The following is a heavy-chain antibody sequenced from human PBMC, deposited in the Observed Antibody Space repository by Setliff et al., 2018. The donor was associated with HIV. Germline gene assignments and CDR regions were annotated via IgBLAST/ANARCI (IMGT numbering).Heavy chain of an antibody. D-gene: IGHD3-22*01. CDR1: GFTFSSYV. CDR2: ISSSGRST. J-gene: IGHJ4*02. Sequence: PGGSLRLSCAASGFTFSSYVMSWVRQAPGKGLEWVSVISSSGRSTYYADSVKGRFTISRDDSMNTAYLQMNSLKIEDTAVYYCTRPQYFYDIGGSDYWGQGTLVTVSS. CDR3: TRPQYFYDIGGSDY. V-gene: IGHV3-23*01.